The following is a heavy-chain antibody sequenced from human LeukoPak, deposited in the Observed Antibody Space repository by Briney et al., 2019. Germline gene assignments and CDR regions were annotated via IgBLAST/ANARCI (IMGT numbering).Heavy chain of an antibody. CDR3: ARGELTMIRGVFTY. J-gene: IGHJ4*02. V-gene: IGHV3-23*01. CDR2: VSGSGGST. Sequence: GGSLRLSCAASGFTFSSHAMSWARQAPGKGLEWVSTVSGSGGSTYYADSVKGRFTISRDNSKNTLFLQMNSLRAEDTAVYYCARGELTMIRGVFTYWGQGILVTVSS. CDR1: GFTFSSHA. D-gene: IGHD3-10*01.